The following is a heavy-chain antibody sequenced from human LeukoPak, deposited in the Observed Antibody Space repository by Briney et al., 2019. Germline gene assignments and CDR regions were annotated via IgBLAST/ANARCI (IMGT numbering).Heavy chain of an antibody. J-gene: IGHJ3*02. CDR2: IYYSGST. CDR1: GGSISTHY. CDR3: ARQPSSTTWPMTHAFDI. V-gene: IGHV4-59*08. D-gene: IGHD3-22*01. Sequence: SETLSLTCIVSGGSISTHYWNWIRQPPGKGLEWIGYIYYSGSTSYNSSLKSRVTISVDTSKNQLSLRLSSVTAADTAVYYCARQPSSTTWPMTHAFDIWGQGTSVTVSS.